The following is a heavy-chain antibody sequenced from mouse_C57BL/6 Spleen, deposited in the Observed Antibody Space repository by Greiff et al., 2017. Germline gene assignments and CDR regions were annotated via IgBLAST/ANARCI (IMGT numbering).Heavy chain of an antibody. CDR2: IDPSDSYT. V-gene: IGHV1-69*01. CDR1: GYTFTSYW. J-gene: IGHJ2*01. D-gene: IGHD4-1*01. Sequence: QVQLQQSGAELVMPGASVKLSCKASGYTFTSYWMHWVKQRPGQGLEWIGEIDPSDSYTNYNQKFKGKSTLTVDKSSSTAYMQLSSLTSEDSAVYYCARGVSNWEYYFDYWGQGTTLTVSS. CDR3: ARGVSNWEYYFDY.